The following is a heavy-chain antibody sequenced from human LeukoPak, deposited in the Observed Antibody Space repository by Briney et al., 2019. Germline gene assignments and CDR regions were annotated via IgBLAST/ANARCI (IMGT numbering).Heavy chain of an antibody. CDR3: ARLGPASSGWPEAFDY. V-gene: IGHV3-7*03. CDR1: GFTFNSYW. Sequence: GGSLRLSCAASGFTFNSYWMNWVRQAPGKGLEWVANIKRDGSEKYYVDSVKGRFTISRDNAKNSLDLQMNSLRVEDTAVYYCARLGPASSGWPEAFDYWGQGTLVTVSS. CDR2: IKRDGSEK. D-gene: IGHD6-19*01. J-gene: IGHJ4*02.